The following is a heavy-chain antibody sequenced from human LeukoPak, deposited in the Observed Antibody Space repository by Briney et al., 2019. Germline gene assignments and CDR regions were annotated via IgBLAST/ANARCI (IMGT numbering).Heavy chain of an antibody. D-gene: IGHD6-13*01. J-gene: IGHJ6*02. CDR3: ARVGSSSWYPGDYYGMDV. V-gene: IGHV4-59*01. Sequence: PSETLSLTCTVSGGSISSYYWSWIRQPPVKGLEWIGYIYYSGSTNYNPSLKSRVTISVDTSKNQFSLKLSSVTAADTAVYYCARVGSSSWYPGDYYGMDVWGQGTTVTVSS. CDR1: GGSISSYY. CDR2: IYYSGST.